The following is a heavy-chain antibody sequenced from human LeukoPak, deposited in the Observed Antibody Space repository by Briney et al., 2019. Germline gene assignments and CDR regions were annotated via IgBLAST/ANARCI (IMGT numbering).Heavy chain of an antibody. Sequence: VASVTVSCKASGYTFSSYDINWVRQATGQGLEWMGWMNPHSSNTGYAQKFQGRVTITRNSSISTAYMELSSLRSEDTAVYYCAREGDRSPDSSGSYPLDYWGQGTLVTVSS. CDR3: AREGDRSPDSSGSYPLDY. D-gene: IGHD1-26*01. CDR2: MNPHSSNT. J-gene: IGHJ4*02. CDR1: GYTFSSYD. V-gene: IGHV1-8*03.